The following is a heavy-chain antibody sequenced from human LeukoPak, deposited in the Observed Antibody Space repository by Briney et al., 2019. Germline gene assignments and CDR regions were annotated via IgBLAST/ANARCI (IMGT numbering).Heavy chain of an antibody. Sequence: GGSLRLSCAASGFTFSSRWMHWVRQAPGKGLVWVSHVNSDESSTNCADSVKGRFTISRDNTRNTLYLQMNSLRAEDTAVYYCASDDSYAFDIWGQGTMVTVSS. CDR1: GFTFSSRW. D-gene: IGHD2-21*01. CDR3: ASDDSYAFDI. CDR2: VNSDESST. J-gene: IGHJ3*02. V-gene: IGHV3-74*01.